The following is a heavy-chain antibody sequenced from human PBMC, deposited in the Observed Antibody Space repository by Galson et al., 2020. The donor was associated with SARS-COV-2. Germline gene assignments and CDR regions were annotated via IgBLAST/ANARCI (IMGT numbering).Heavy chain of an antibody. D-gene: IGHD6-13*01. J-gene: IGHJ4*02. CDR1: GGSISSYY. CDR2: IYYSGST. Sequence: SETLSLTCTVSGGSISSYYWSWIRQPPGKGLEWIGYIYYSGSTNYNPSLKSRVTISVDTSKNQFSLKLSSVTAADTAVYYCARDLLYSSSWYSGLGYWGQGTLVTVSS. CDR3: ARDLLYSSSWYSGLGY. V-gene: IGHV4-59*13.